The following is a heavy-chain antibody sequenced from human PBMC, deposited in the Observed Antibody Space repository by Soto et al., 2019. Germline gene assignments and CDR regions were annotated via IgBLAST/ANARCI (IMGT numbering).Heavy chain of an antibody. V-gene: IGHV1-2*02. CDR2: INPYSGGA. J-gene: IGHJ4*02. Sequence: ASVKVSCKASGYTFTGYFMHWVRQAPGQGLEWMGWINPYSGGADYAQSFQGRVTMTRDTSISTVYMELSRLRFDDTAVYYCARVSATGWHVNGRDYFDHWGLGTLVTVSS. CDR3: ARVSATGWHVNGRDYFDH. D-gene: IGHD6-19*01. CDR1: GYTFTGYF.